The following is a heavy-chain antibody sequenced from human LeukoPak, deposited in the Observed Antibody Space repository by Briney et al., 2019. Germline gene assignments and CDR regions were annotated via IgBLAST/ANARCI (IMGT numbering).Heavy chain of an antibody. CDR1: GGSFSGYY. V-gene: IGHV4-34*01. Sequence: PSETLSLTCVVYGGSFSGYYWSWIRQPPEKGLEWIGEINHSGSTNYNPSLKSRVTISVDTSKNQFSLKLSSVTAADTAVYYCARRSYSSSWYYFDYWGQGALVTVSS. J-gene: IGHJ4*02. D-gene: IGHD6-13*01. CDR3: ARRSYSSSWYYFDY. CDR2: INHSGST.